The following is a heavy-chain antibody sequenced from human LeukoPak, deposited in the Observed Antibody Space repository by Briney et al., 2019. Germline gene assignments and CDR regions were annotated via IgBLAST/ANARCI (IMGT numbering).Heavy chain of an antibody. CDR2: ISDTGKTT. CDR1: GFAFSNHA. CDR3: ARGGAYDYGVLDA. D-gene: IGHD4/OR15-4a*01. V-gene: IGHV3-23*01. J-gene: IGHJ5*02. Sequence: PGGPVRLSCEASGFAFSNHAMTWVRQAPGEGLQWVSTISDTGKTTFYRDSVRGRFTISRDISNNTLYLQMDGLGADDTAVYYCARGGAYDYGVLDAWGQGTLVTVSS.